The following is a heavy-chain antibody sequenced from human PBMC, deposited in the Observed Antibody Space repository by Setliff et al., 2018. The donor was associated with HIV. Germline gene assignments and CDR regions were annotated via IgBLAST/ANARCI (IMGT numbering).Heavy chain of an antibody. V-gene: IGHV5-51*01. CDR2: IYPGGSDI. CDR3: ARQASYVLDP. J-gene: IGHJ5*02. Sequence: GESLKISCHLSGYSFVDFWIGWVRQMPGKGLEWMGLIYPGGSDIRYSPSFQGQVTISADKSISTAYLQWSSLKASDTAMYYCARQASYVLDPWGQGTLVTSPQ. D-gene: IGHD1-26*01. CDR1: GYSFVDFW.